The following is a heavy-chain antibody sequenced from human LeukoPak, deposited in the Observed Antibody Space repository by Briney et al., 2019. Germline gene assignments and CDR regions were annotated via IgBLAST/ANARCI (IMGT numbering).Heavy chain of an antibody. CDR2: INSDGSWT. Sequence: PGGSLRLSCAASGNYLMHWVRQAPGKGLVWVSHINSDGSWTSYADSVKGRFTISKDNAKNTVYLQMNSLRAEDTAVYYCVSFHETYWGRGTLVTVSS. CDR1: GNYL. V-gene: IGHV3-74*01. J-gene: IGHJ4*02. CDR3: VSFHETY.